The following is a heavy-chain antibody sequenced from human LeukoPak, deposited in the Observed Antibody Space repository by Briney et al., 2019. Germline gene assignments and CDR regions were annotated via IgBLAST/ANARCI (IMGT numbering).Heavy chain of an antibody. V-gene: IGHV3-64*01. CDR3: ARGGPFPWELLVF. Sequence: SGGSLRLSCAASGFTFSSYAMHWVRQAPGKGLEYVSVISSNGGSTYYANSVKGRFTISRDNSKNTLYLQMGSLRAEDMAVYYCARGGPFPWELLVFWGQGTLVTVSS. J-gene: IGHJ4*02. CDR2: ISSNGGST. CDR1: GFTFSSYA. D-gene: IGHD1-26*01.